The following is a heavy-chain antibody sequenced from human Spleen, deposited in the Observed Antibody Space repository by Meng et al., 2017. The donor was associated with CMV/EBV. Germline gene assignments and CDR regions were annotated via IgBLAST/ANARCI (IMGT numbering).Heavy chain of an antibody. J-gene: IGHJ5*02. D-gene: IGHD2-2*01. CDR1: GSCTGHH. V-gene: IGHV4-34*01. CDR2: INHSGST. CDR3: ARGLPGGVPAAPLNWFDP. Sequence: GSCTGHHWRSIRKPPGKGLEWIGEINHSGSTNYNPSLKSRVTISVDTSKNQFSLKLSSVTAADTAVHYCARGLPGGVPAAPLNWFDPWGQGTLVTVSS.